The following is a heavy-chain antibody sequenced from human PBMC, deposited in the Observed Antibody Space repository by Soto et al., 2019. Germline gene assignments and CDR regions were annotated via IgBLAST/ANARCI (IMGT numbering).Heavy chain of an antibody. J-gene: IGHJ4*02. Sequence: EVQLLESGGGLVQPGGSLRLSCVGSGFTFSDHGMSWVRQAPGKGLEWVSAISGSVGSTFYADSEKGRFTISRDNSKNTLYLQMNSLREEDTAVYYCAKDRPMAARNYAEWGQGVLVTVSS. D-gene: IGHD6-6*01. CDR2: ISGSVGST. CDR1: GFTFSDHG. V-gene: IGHV3-23*01. CDR3: AKDRPMAARNYAE.